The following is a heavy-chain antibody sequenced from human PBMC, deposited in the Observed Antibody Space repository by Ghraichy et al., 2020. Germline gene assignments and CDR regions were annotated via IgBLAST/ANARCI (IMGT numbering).Heavy chain of an antibody. Sequence: TLSLTCSVSGGSISSYFWTWIRQPPGKGLEWIAYVHYSGTTNYNPSLKSRVTISLDTSNKQFSLQLNSVTAADTAVYYCARVVIGATIRYGVDVWGQGTTVTVSS. D-gene: IGHD2/OR15-2a*01. J-gene: IGHJ6*02. V-gene: IGHV4-59*01. CDR2: VHYSGTT. CDR3: ARVVIGATIRYGVDV. CDR1: GGSISSYF.